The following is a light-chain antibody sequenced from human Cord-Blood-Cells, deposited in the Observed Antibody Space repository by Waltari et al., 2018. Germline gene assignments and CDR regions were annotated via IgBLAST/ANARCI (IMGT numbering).Light chain of an antibody. CDR2: EGS. J-gene: IGLJ2*01. CDR1: SSDVGSYNL. V-gene: IGLV2-23*01. CDR3: CSYAGSSTLV. Sequence: QSALTQPASVSGSPGQSITISCTGTSSDVGSYNLVSWYQQHPGKAPKRMIYEGSKRPSGVSNRFSGSKSGNTASLTISGLQAEDEAEYYCCSYAGSSTLVFGGGTKLTVL.